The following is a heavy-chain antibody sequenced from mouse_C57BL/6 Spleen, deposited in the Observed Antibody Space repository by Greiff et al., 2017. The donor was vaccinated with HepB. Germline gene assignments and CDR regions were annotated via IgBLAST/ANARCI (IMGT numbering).Heavy chain of an antibody. CDR1: GFTFSSYA. D-gene: IGHD2-4*01. J-gene: IGHJ1*03. CDR2: ISDGGSYT. CDR3: ARMITTRTPFDV. V-gene: IGHV5-4*01. Sequence: EVQGVESGGGLVKPGGSLKLSCAASGFTFSSYAMSWVRQTPEKRLEWVATISDGGSYTYYPDNVKGRFTISRDNAKNNLYLQMSHLKSEDTAMYYCARMITTRTPFDVWGTGTTVTVSS.